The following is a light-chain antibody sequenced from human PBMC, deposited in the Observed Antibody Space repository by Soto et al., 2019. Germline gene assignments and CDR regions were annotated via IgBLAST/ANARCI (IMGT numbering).Light chain of an antibody. J-gene: IGKJ1*01. Sequence: DIQMTQSPSILSASVEDRVTITCRASQSISSWLAWYQQKPGKAPKLLIYDASSLESGVPSRFSGSGSGAEFTLTISSLQPDDFATYYCQQYNSYWTFGQGTKV. CDR1: QSISSW. CDR3: QQYNSYWT. V-gene: IGKV1-5*01. CDR2: DAS.